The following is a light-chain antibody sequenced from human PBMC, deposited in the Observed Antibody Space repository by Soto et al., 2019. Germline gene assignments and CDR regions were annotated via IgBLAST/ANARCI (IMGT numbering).Light chain of an antibody. CDR3: QHSTTWT. CDR1: QSVSNN. Sequence: EIVMTQSPATLSLSPGERASLSCRASQSVSNNLAWYQQKPGQAPRLLLYDASTRATGIPARFSGSGSGTEFTLTISSLQPEDFATYSCQHSTTWTFGQGTKVEIK. V-gene: IGKV3-15*01. CDR2: DAS. J-gene: IGKJ1*01.